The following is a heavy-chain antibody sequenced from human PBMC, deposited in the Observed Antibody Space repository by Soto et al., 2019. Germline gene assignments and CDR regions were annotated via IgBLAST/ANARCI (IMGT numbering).Heavy chain of an antibody. CDR2: ISSTSTYI. J-gene: IGHJ5*02. CDR3: AGGGQLDP. Sequence: EVQLVESGGGLVKPGGSLRLSCAASGFTFSSYSMNWVRQGPGKGLEWVSSISSTSTYIFYADSVKGRFTVSRDNAKNSLYLQINSLRAEDSAVYYCAGGGQLDPWGQGTLVTVSS. D-gene: IGHD3-16*01. V-gene: IGHV3-21*01. CDR1: GFTFSSYS.